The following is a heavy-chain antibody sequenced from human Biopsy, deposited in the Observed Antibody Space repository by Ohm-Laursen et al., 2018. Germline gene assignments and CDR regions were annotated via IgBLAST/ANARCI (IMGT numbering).Heavy chain of an antibody. CDR1: VGSFTGHY. D-gene: IGHD4-23*01. V-gene: IGHV4-59*11. J-gene: IGHJ4*02. CDR2: ISYTGYT. Sequence: TLSLTCSVSVGSFTGHYWSRIRQPPGKGLEWIGHISYTGYTSYNASLKSRVTISVDTSRNHFSLRLSSLTAADTAVYYCARGSNDFGGLYFPRWGQGTLLTVSS. CDR3: ARGSNDFGGLYFPR.